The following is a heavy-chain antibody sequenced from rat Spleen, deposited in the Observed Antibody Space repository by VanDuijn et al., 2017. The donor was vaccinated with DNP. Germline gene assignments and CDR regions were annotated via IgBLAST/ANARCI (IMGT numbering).Heavy chain of an antibody. Sequence: EVQLVESDGGLVQPGRSLKLSCVASGFIFSNFWMTWVRQAPKKGLEWVATISYDGSDIYYRDSVKGRFTMSRDNAKSTLYLQMDSLRSEDTATYYCASRPPPTRGPFDYWGQGVTVTVSS. D-gene: IGHD1-4*01. CDR1: GFIFSNFW. CDR2: ISYDGSDI. V-gene: IGHV5-7*01. J-gene: IGHJ2*01. CDR3: ASRPPPTRGPFDY.